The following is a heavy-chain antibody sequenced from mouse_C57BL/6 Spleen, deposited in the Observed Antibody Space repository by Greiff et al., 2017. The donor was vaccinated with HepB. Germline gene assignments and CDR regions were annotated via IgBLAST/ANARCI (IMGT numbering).Heavy chain of an antibody. Sequence: EVQLVESGPGLVKPSQSLSLTCSVTGYSITSGYYWNWIRQFPGNKLEWMGYISYDGSNNYNPSLKNRISITRDTSKNQFFLKLNSVTTEDTATYYCARESTTVFDYWGQGTTLTVSS. CDR2: ISYDGSN. CDR1: GYSITSGYY. V-gene: IGHV3-6*01. CDR3: ARESTTVFDY. D-gene: IGHD1-1*01. J-gene: IGHJ2*01.